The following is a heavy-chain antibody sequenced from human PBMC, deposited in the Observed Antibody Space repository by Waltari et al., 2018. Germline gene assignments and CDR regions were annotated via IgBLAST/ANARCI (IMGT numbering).Heavy chain of an antibody. CDR2: IYGSSGST. Sequence: QVQLQESGPGLVKPSETLSLTCAVSGTSFSTYWWGWIRQPPGKGLEWIASIYGSSGSTEYNPSLKSRATISRDTSKNQFSLKLTSVTAADTAVYYCVRRNFDSWGQGVLVTVSS. J-gene: IGHJ4*02. V-gene: IGHV4-38-2*01. CDR1: GTSFSTYW. CDR3: VRRNFDS.